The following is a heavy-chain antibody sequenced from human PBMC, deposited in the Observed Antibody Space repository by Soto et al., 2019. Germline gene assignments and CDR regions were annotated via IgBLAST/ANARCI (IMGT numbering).Heavy chain of an antibody. CDR2: IYWDDDK. Sequence: QITLKESGPTLVRPTQTLTLTCTFSGFSLSTTGVGVGWIRQPPGKALEWVAFIYWDDDKRYSPSLKSRLTITKDTTKNEVILRMTNMDPVDTATYYSPQRLRDYGLGRERATYFDPWGQGTLVTVSS. V-gene: IGHV2-5*02. CDR1: GFSLSTTGVG. J-gene: IGHJ5*02. CDR3: PQRLRDYGLGRERATYFDP. D-gene: IGHD3-10*01.